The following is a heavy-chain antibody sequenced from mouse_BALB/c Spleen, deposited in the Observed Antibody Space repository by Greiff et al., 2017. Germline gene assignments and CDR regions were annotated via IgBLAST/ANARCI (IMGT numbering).Heavy chain of an antibody. CDR2: IHPSASET. J-gene: IGHJ4*01. CDR3: ARYYCGAMDY. Sequence: QVQLKQPGAELVRPGASVKLSCKASGFSFTGYWMNWVKQRPGQGLEWIGMIHPSASETRLNQKCTDKATLTVDKSSSSAYMQLISPTYEDAAVYSCARYYCGAMDYWGQGTSVTVSS. V-gene: IGHV1S82*01. D-gene: IGHD1-1*01. CDR1: GFSFTGYW.